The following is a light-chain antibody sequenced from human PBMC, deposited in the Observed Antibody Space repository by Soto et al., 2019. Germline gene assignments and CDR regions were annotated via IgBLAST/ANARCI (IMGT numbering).Light chain of an antibody. CDR3: SSYTSSSTR. Sequence: QSVLTQPASVSGSPGQSITISCTGTSSDVGGYNYVSWYQQHPGKAPKLLIYAVTDRPSGVSSRFSGAKSRNTASLTISGLQAEDEADYYCSSYTSSSTRLGTRTKVTVL. CDR1: SSDVGGYNY. CDR2: AVT. J-gene: IGLJ1*01. V-gene: IGLV2-14*01.